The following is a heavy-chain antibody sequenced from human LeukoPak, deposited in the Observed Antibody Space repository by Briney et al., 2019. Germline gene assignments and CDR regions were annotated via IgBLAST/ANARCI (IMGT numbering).Heavy chain of an antibody. CDR1: GFTFSHYW. Sequence: GGSLRLSCTASGFTFSHYWMVWVRQAPGKGLEWVANINQDGSVKYYVDSVKGRFTISRDNTKNSLSLRMDSLRDDDTAVYNCSRSLEYSGQGTLVTVSS. CDR3: SRSLEY. J-gene: IGHJ4*02. V-gene: IGHV3-7*01. CDR2: INQDGSVK.